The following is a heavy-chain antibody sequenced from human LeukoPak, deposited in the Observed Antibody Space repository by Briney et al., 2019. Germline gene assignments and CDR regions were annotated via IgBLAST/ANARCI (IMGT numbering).Heavy chain of an antibody. V-gene: IGHV3-13*01. CDR1: GFTFSSYD. CDR3: IRGGIQVSGIDAFDI. CDR2: IGLAGDT. J-gene: IGHJ3*02. D-gene: IGHD5/OR15-5a*01. Sequence: GGSLRLSCAASGFTFSSYDMHWVRQAPGGGLEWVSAIGLAGDTYYPDSVKGRFTISRENAKNSMHLQMNSLKDGDTAVYYCIRGGIQVSGIDAFDIWGQGTVVTVSS.